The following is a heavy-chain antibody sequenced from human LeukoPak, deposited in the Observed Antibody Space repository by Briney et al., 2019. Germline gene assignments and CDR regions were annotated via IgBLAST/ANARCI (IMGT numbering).Heavy chain of an antibody. CDR3: ARSSYNGMDV. D-gene: IGHD2-2*02. CDR2: ITATSLHI. J-gene: IGHJ6*02. Sequence: GGSLRLSCAASGVTFSGYSMNWVRQAPGKGLEWVSAITATSLHIYYADSVKGRFTISRDNAKNSLYLQMNSLRAEDTAVYYCARSSYNGMDVWGQGTTVTVSS. V-gene: IGHV3-21*04. CDR1: GVTFSGYS.